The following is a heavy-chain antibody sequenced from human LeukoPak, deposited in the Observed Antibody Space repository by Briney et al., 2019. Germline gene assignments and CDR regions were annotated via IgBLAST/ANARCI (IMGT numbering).Heavy chain of an antibody. J-gene: IGHJ5*02. V-gene: IGHV4-59*08. CDR1: GGSISSYY. Sequence: SETLSPTCTVSGGSISSYYWSWIRQPPGKGLEWIGYIYYSGSTNYNPSLKSRVTISVDTSKNQFSLKLSSVTAADTAVYYCARLGYCSGGSCRSDNWFDPWGQGTLVTVSS. D-gene: IGHD2-15*01. CDR3: ARLGYCSGGSCRSDNWFDP. CDR2: IYYSGST.